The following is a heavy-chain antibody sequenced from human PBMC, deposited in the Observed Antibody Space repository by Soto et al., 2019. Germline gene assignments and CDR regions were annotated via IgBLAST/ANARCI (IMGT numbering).Heavy chain of an antibody. D-gene: IGHD2-2*01. CDR3: ARHVKLGYCSSTSCAVLYDY. CDR1: GGSISSSSYY. CDR2: IYYSGST. V-gene: IGHV4-39*01. Sequence: SETLSLTCTVSGGSISSSSYYWGWIRQPPGKGLEWIGSIYYSGSTYYNPSLKSRVTISVDTSKNQFSLKLSSVPAADTAVYYCARHVKLGYCSSTSCAVLYDYWGQGTLVTVSS. J-gene: IGHJ4*02.